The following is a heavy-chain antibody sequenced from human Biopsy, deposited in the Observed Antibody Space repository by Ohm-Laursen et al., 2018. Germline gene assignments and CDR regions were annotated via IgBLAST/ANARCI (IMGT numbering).Heavy chain of an antibody. D-gene: IGHD3-3*01. V-gene: IGHV4-39*01. Sequence: GTLSLTCIVSGGSISSRNHYWGWLRQPPAKGLEWIGPVYYSGCTFYDSSLESRVTVSVDTSKNQFHLRLTSMCPSDTAVYYCARHSLDDFWSGAHYYFDYWGLGTLVTVSS. CDR1: GGSISSRNHY. CDR3: ARHSLDDFWSGAHYYFDY. J-gene: IGHJ4*02. CDR2: VYYSGCT.